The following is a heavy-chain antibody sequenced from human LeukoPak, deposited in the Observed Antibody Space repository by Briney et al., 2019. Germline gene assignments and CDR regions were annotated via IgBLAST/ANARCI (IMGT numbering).Heavy chain of an antibody. CDR2: IYRDSTT. Sequence: PGGSLRLSCAASGITVSSSYMSWVRQAAGKGLEWVSVIYRDSTTYYADSVKGRFTISRDNSKNTLYLQMNSLRAEDTAVYYCARAYSSSWYFGYWGQGTLVTVSS. CDR1: GITVSSSY. CDR3: ARAYSSSWYFGY. J-gene: IGHJ4*02. D-gene: IGHD6-13*01. V-gene: IGHV3-53*01.